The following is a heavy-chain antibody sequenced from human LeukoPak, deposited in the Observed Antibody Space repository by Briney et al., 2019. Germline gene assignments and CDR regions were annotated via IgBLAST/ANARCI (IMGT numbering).Heavy chain of an antibody. CDR3: AKEGVGYYGSGSYISWYYFDC. V-gene: IGHV3-23*01. D-gene: IGHD3-10*01. J-gene: IGHJ4*02. Sequence: GGSLRLSCAASGFTFSSYAMSWVRQAPGKGLEWVSAISGSGGSTYYADSVKGRFTISRDNSKNTLYLQMNSLRAEDTAVYYCAKEGVGYYGSGSYISWYYFDCWGQGTLVTVSS. CDR2: ISGSGGST. CDR1: GFTFSSYA.